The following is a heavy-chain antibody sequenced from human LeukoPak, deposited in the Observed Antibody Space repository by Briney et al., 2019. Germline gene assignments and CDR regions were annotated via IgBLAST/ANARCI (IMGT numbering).Heavy chain of an antibody. D-gene: IGHD3-10*01. CDR3: VRSTMVRGVISMDV. CDR2: IYPADSDT. Sequence: GESLKISCRGSGSSFTIYWIGWGRQMPGKGLGWMGIIYPADSDTRYSPSFQGQVTISADKSISTTYLQWSSLKASDTAMYYCVRSTMVRGVISMDVWGQGTTVTVSS. CDR1: GSSFTIYW. V-gene: IGHV5-51*01. J-gene: IGHJ6*02.